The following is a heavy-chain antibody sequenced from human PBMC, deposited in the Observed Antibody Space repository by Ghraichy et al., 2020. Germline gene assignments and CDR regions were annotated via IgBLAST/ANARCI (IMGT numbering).Heavy chain of an antibody. CDR2: ISNNGGST. D-gene: IGHD6-19*01. CDR1: GFTFSSYA. V-gene: IGHV3-64D*06. J-gene: IGHJ4*02. CDR3: VKGGSSGWYGEY. Sequence: GVLNISCSASGFTFSSYAMHWVRQAPGKGLEYISAISNNGGSTYHADSVKGRFTISRDNSKNTLYLQMSSLRDEDTAVYYCVKGGSSGWYGEYWGQGTVVTVSS.